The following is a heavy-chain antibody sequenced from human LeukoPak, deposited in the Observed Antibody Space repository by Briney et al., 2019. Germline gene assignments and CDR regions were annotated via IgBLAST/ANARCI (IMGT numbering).Heavy chain of an antibody. CDR2: IYYSGST. D-gene: IGHD5-24*01. V-gene: IGHV4-61*05. CDR3: ARRGRWLLNWFDP. CDR1: GGSISSSSYY. J-gene: IGHJ5*02. Sequence: SETLSLTCTVSGGSISSSSYYWGWIRQPPGKGLEWIGYIYYSGSTNYNPSLKSRVTISVDTSKNQFSLKLSSVTAADTAVYYCARRGRWLLNWFDPWGQGTLVTVSS.